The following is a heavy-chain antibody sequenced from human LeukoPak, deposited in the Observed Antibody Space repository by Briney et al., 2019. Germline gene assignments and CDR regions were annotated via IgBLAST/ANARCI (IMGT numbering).Heavy chain of an antibody. CDR3: TKEHSSGWPTIDC. Sequence: GGSLRLSCSASGFTFAEYSMHWVRQAPGRGLEWVSVINRNGGAIQYADSVKGRFIISRDNSKNSLYLQMNSLRTEDTALYYCTKEHSSGWPTIDCWGQGTLVTVSS. V-gene: IGHV3-43*01. D-gene: IGHD6-19*01. CDR2: INRNGGAI. J-gene: IGHJ4*02. CDR1: GFTFAEYS.